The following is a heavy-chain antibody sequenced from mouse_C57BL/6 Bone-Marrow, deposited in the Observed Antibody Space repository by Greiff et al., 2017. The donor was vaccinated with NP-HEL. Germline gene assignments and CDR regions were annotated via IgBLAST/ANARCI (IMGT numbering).Heavy chain of an antibody. CDR1: GYTFTDYY. CDR2: INPYNGGT. Sequence: EVKVVESGPVLVKPGASVKMSCKASGYTFTDYYMNWVKQSHGKSLEWIGVINPYNGGTSYNQKFKGKATLTVDKSSSTAYMELNSLTSEDSAVYYCARRDGSSFSWFAYWGQGTLVTVSA. CDR3: ARRDGSSFSWFAY. J-gene: IGHJ3*01. V-gene: IGHV1-19*01. D-gene: IGHD1-1*01.